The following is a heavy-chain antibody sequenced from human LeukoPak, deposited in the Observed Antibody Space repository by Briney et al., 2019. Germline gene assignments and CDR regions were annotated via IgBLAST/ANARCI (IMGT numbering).Heavy chain of an antibody. V-gene: IGHV4-38-2*02. D-gene: IGHD3-22*01. J-gene: IGHJ5*02. CDR2: IYHSGST. CDR3: ARGTQGTYYYDSKGPYNWFDP. CDR1: GYSISSVYY. Sequence: SETLSLTCTVSGYSISSVYYWGWIRQPPGKGLEWIGSIYHSGSTYYNPSLKSRVTISVETSKNQFSLKLSSVTAAERAVYYCARGTQGTYYYDSKGPYNWFDPWGEGNLVTVSS.